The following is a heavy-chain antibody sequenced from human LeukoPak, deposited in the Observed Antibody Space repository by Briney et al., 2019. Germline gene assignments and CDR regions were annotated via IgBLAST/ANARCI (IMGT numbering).Heavy chain of an antibody. J-gene: IGHJ4*02. Sequence: HPGGSLRLSCAASGFTFSSYGMHWVRQAPGKGLEWVAFIRYDGSNKYYADSVKGRFTISRDNSKNTLYLQMNSLRAEDTAVYYCAKDETDQVVPAAMSGLVDYWGQGTLVTVSS. V-gene: IGHV3-30*02. CDR2: IRYDGSNK. CDR3: AKDETDQVVPAAMSGLVDY. CDR1: GFTFSSYG. D-gene: IGHD2-2*01.